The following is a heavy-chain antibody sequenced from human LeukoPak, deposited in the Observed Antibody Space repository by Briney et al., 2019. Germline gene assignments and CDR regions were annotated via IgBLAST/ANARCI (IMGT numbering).Heavy chain of an antibody. J-gene: IGHJ6*03. CDR2: IYTSYST. Sequence: SETLSLTCTVSGGSISTYYWSWIRQPAGTGLDRMGRIYTSYSTNYNPSLKSRVTMSVDTSKNQFSLKLSSVTAADTAVYYCARSATVNEYYYYYYMDVWGKGTTVTISS. V-gene: IGHV4-4*07. CDR1: GGSISTYY. CDR3: ARSATVNEYYYYYYMDV. D-gene: IGHD4-17*01.